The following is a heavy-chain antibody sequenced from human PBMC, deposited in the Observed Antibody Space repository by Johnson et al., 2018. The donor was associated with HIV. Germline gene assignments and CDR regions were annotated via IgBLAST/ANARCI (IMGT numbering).Heavy chain of an antibody. Sequence: VQLVESGGDLIQPGGSLRLSCSASGFTVSSNYMTWVRQAPGKGLEWVSYISSSGTIVYYADSVKGRFPISRDNSKNTLYLQMNSLRPEDTAVYYCARGVVGVLSNALDIWGQGTMVSVSS. CDR2: ISSSGTIV. J-gene: IGHJ3*02. V-gene: IGHV3-48*01. CDR1: GFTVSSNY. D-gene: IGHD3-16*01. CDR3: ARGVVGVLSNALDI.